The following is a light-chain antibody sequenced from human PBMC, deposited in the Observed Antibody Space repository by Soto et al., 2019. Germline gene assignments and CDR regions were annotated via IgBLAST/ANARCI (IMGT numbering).Light chain of an antibody. V-gene: IGKV3-11*01. CDR1: QSVSSY. CDR2: GAS. CDR3: HQRQSWPRT. J-gene: IGKJ1*01. Sequence: EIVLTQSPFTLSLSPGERATLSYRASQSVSSYLAWYQQKPGQAPRLLIYGASSRATGIPARFSASGSGTDFTLTISDVQPEDFALYYCHQRQSWPRTFGQGTKVDI.